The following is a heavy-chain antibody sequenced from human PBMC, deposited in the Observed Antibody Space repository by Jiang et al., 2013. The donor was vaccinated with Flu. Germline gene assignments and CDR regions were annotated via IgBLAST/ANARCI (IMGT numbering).Heavy chain of an antibody. Sequence: GLVQPGGSLRLSCAASGFTFSSYTMNWVRQAPGKGLEWVSSISSSSSYIYYADSLKGRFTISRDNAKNSLYLQMNSLRAEDTAVYYCARGSSGAFDYWGQGTLVTISS. J-gene: IGHJ4*02. CDR2: ISSSSSYI. V-gene: IGHV3-21*01. CDR3: ARGSSGAFDY. D-gene: IGHD6-19*01. CDR1: GFTFSSYT.